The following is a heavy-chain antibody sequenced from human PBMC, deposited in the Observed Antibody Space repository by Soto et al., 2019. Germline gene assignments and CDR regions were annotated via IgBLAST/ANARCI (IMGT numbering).Heavy chain of an antibody. CDR1: GYTFTRNG. D-gene: IGHD3-22*01. CDR2: ISPNSGNI. J-gene: IGHJ6*02. V-gene: IGHV1-18*01. CDR3: VKDRDSNTWPSRDV. Sequence: ASVKVSCKTSGYTFTRNGISWVRQAPGQGLEWMGWISPNSGNIKYAQKLQGRVIMTTDTPTSTAYMELRSLRSDDTAVYYCVKDRDSNTWPSRDVWGPGTTVTVSS.